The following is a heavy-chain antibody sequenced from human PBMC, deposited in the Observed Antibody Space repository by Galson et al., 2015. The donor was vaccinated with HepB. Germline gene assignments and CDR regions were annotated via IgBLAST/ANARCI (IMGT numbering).Heavy chain of an antibody. V-gene: IGHV1-2*06. D-gene: IGHD3-10*01. J-gene: IGHJ5*02. Sequence: SPKVSRKASGYTLIGPDMHSVRQAPGHGLEWRRRINPNSGGTNSAQKFQGRVTMTRDTSIRTAYMELSGLRSDDTAVYYCARDRSRAYGSVCYSGVGFDPWGQGTLVNVSS. CDR3: ARDRSRAYGSVCYSGVGFDP. CDR1: GYTLIGPD. CDR2: INPNSGGT.